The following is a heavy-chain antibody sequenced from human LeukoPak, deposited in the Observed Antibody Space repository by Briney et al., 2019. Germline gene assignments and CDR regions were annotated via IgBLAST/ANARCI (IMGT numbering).Heavy chain of an antibody. CDR1: GFTFSSYW. CDR2: IKQDGSGK. D-gene: IGHD5-24*01. J-gene: IGHJ4*02. CDR3: ARVLDGN. Sequence: GGSLRLSCAASGFTFSSYWMTWVRQAPGKGLQWVANIKQDGSGKYYVDSVKGRFTISRDNAKNSLYLQMDSLRTEDTAVYYCARVLDGNWGQGTLVTVSS. V-gene: IGHV3-7*01.